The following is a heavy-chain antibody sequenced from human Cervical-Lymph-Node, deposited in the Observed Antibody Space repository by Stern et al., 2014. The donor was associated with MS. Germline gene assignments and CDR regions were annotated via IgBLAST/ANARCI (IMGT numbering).Heavy chain of an antibody. V-gene: IGHV1-69*01. D-gene: IGHD4-17*01. CDR2: IIPILDTP. J-gene: IGHJ4*02. Sequence: VQLVQSGAEVKKPGSSVKVSCKASGGTFTSYAFNWVRQAPGQGLEWMGGIIPILDTPNFAQNFHGRLTISADESTSTAYMELSSLESEDTAVYYCAKAAVTTASFDSWGQGTLVTVSS. CDR1: GGTFTSYA. CDR3: AKAAVTTASFDS.